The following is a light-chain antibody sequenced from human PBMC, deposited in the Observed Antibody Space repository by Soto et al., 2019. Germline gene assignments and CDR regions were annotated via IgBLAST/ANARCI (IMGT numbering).Light chain of an antibody. CDR2: DVS. V-gene: IGLV2-14*03. CDR1: SSDVGDYNY. Sequence: QSVLTQPASVSGSPGQSITISCTGTSSDVGDYNYVSWYQQHPGKAPKLMIYDVSNRPSGVSNRFSGSKSGNTASLTISGLQAEDEGDYYCSSYTSSSTLDVFGTGTKLTVL. CDR3: SSYTSSSTLDV. J-gene: IGLJ1*01.